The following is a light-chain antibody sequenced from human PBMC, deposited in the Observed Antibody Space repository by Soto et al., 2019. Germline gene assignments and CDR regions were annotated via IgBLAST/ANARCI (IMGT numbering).Light chain of an antibody. CDR1: QGIRND. CDR2: AAS. J-gene: IGKJ1*01. CDR3: QPYNGSSET. Sequence: DIQMTQTLSSSAASVGERVTITCRASQGIRNDLGWYQQKPGKAPKCLIFAASSLKSGVPSRFSGIGSGTELTITIVCLLPDDFATYFCQPYNGSSETCGQGTKVDIK. V-gene: IGKV1-17*01.